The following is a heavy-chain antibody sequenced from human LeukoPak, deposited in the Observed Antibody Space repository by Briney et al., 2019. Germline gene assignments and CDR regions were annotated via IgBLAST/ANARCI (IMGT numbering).Heavy chain of an antibody. CDR2: IRSSSSYI. Sequence: PGGSLRLSCAASGFTFSTFDMNWVRQAPGKGLEWVSSIRSSSSYIYYADSVKGRFTISRDNAKNSLYLQMNSLRAEDTAVYYCARDRPDRGYSYGRDFDYWGQGTLVTVSS. D-gene: IGHD5-18*01. J-gene: IGHJ4*02. V-gene: IGHV3-21*01. CDR1: GFTFSTFD. CDR3: ARDRPDRGYSYGRDFDY.